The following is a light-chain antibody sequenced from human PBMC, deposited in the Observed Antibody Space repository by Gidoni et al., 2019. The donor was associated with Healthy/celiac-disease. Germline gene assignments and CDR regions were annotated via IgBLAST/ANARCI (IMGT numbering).Light chain of an antibody. CDR3: QQSYRTPRT. Sequence: DLQMTQSPSSLSASVGDRVTITCRASQSISSYFNWYQQKPGMAPKLLIDAASSLQSGVPSRFSGSGSGTDFTLTISSLQPEDVATYYCQQSYRTPRTFGGGTKVEIK. J-gene: IGKJ4*01. CDR1: QSISSY. CDR2: AAS. V-gene: IGKV1-39*01.